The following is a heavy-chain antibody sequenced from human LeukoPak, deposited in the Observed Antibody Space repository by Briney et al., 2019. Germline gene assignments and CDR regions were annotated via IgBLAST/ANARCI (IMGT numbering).Heavy chain of an antibody. V-gene: IGHV1-8*01. Sequence: ASVKVSCKASGYTFTSCDINWVRQATGQGLEWMGWMNPNSGNTGYGQSFQGTITMTRDISIGTAYMELSNLTSEDTAIYYCTSGSSCRRDNWGQGTLVTVSA. CDR2: MNPNSGNT. J-gene: IGHJ4*02. CDR3: TSGSSCRRDN. CDR1: GYTFTSCD.